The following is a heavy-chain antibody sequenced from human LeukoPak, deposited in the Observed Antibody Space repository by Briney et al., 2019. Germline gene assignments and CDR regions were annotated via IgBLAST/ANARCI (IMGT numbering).Heavy chain of an antibody. V-gene: IGHV3-30*03. D-gene: IGHD1-26*01. Sequence: GGSLGLSCAASGFTFSSYGMHWVRQAPGKGLEWVAVISYDGSNKYYADSVKGRFTISRDNSKNTLYLQMNSLRTEDAAVYYCARDGATGAFDIWGQGTMVTVSS. CDR1: GFTFSSYG. J-gene: IGHJ3*02. CDR3: ARDGATGAFDI. CDR2: ISYDGSNK.